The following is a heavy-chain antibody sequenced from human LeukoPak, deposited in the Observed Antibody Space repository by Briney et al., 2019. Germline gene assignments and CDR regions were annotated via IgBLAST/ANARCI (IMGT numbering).Heavy chain of an antibody. CDR3: AKGGWYSGYDFGLDFDY. J-gene: IGHJ4*02. D-gene: IGHD5-12*01. V-gene: IGHV3-23*01. Sequence: GGSLRLSCAASGFTFSSYAMSWVRQAPGKGLEWVSAISGSGGSTYYADSVKGRFTISRDNSKNTLYLQMNSLRAEDTAVYYCAKGGWYSGYDFGLDFDYWGQGTLVTVSS. CDR1: GFTFSSYA. CDR2: ISGSGGST.